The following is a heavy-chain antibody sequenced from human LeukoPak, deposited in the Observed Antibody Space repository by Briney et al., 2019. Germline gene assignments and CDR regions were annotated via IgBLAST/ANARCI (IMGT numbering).Heavy chain of an antibody. V-gene: IGHV1-2*02. CDR3: ARLHQDYVWGSYRYTGAFDI. D-gene: IGHD3-16*02. CDR1: GYTFTDYY. CDR2: INPNSGGT. Sequence: ASVKDSCKASGYTFTDYYMHWVRQAPGQGLEWVGRINPNSGGTNYAQKFQGRVTMTRDTSPSTAYMELSRLRSDDTALYYCARLHQDYVWGSYRYTGAFDIWVQGTMVSVSS. J-gene: IGHJ3*02.